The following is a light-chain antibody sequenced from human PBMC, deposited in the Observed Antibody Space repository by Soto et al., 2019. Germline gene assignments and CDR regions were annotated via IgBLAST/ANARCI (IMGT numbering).Light chain of an antibody. Sequence: DIQLTQSPSFLSASVGDRVTITCRASQAISSYLAWYQQKPGKPPKLLIYGASTLQSDVPSRFSGSGSGTEFTLTVSSLQAEDSATYYCQQFNDWPFTFGPGTKVDIK. J-gene: IGKJ3*01. CDR2: GAS. CDR1: QAISSY. CDR3: QQFNDWPFT. V-gene: IGKV1-9*01.